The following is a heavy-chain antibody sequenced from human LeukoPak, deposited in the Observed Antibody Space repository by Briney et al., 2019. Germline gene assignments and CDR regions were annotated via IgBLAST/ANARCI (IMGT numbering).Heavy chain of an antibody. D-gene: IGHD6-19*01. V-gene: IGHV3-21*01. CDR1: GFTFSSYS. Sequence: GGSLRLSCAASGFTFSSYSMNWVRQAPGKGLEWVSSISSSSSYIYYADSVKGRFTISRDNAENSLYLQMNTLRPEDTAVYYCARESLHGSGWYVGYYYYMDVWGKGTTVTVSS. CDR3: ARESLHGSGWYVGYYYYMDV. CDR2: ISSSSSYI. J-gene: IGHJ6*03.